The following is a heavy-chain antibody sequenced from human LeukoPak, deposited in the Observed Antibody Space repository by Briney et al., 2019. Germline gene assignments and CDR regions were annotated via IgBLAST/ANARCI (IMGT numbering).Heavy chain of an antibody. Sequence: GGSLRLSCAASGFTFSSYAMSWVRQAPGKGLEWVSAISGSGGSTYYADSVKGRFTISRDNSKNTLYLQMNSLRAEDTAVYFCAKGWSGNYYFAYWGQGTLVTVSS. D-gene: IGHD1-7*01. CDR3: AKGWSGNYYFAY. V-gene: IGHV3-23*01. CDR2: ISGSGGST. CDR1: GFTFSSYA. J-gene: IGHJ4*02.